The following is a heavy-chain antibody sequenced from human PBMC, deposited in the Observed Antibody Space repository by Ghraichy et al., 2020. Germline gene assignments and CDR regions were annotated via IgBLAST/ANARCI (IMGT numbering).Heavy chain of an antibody. CDR1: GFTFDVYA. J-gene: IGHJ4*02. CDR3: AKGDTAMVTLFDY. D-gene: IGHD5-18*01. Sequence: GGSLRLSCAASGFTFDVYAMHWVRQAPGKGLDWVSLISWDGGSTYYADSVKGRFTISRDHSKNSLYLQMNSLRAEDTALYYCAKGDTAMVTLFDYWGQGTLVTVSS. V-gene: IGHV3-43D*03. CDR2: ISWDGGST.